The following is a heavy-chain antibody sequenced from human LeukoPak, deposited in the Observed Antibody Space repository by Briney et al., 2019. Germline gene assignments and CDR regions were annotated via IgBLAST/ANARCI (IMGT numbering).Heavy chain of an antibody. CDR2: INWNGGST. V-gene: IGHV3-20*01. CDR1: GFTFDDYG. D-gene: IGHD5-18*01. CDR3: ARGYGRADYYYYGMDV. Sequence: GGSLRLSCAASGFTFDDYGMSWVRQAPGKGLEWVSGINWNGGSTGHADSVKGRFTISRDNAKNSLYLQMNSLRAEDTALYHRARGYGRADYYYYGMDVWGQGTLVTVSS. J-gene: IGHJ6*02.